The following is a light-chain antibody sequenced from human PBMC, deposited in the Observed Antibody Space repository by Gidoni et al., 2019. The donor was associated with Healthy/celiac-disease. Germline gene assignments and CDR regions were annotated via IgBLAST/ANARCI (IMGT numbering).Light chain of an antibody. V-gene: IGKV1-39*01. Sequence: DIQMTQSPSSLSASVGDRVTITCRASQSISSYLNWYQQKPGKAPKLLIYAASSGSGTDFTLTICSLQPEDFATYYCQQSYSTPGTFGQGTKLEIK. CDR2: AAS. CDR3: QQSYSTPGT. J-gene: IGKJ2*01. CDR1: QSISSY.